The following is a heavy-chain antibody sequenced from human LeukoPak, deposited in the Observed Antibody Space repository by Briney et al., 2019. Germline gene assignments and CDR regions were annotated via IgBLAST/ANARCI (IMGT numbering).Heavy chain of an antibody. CDR2: IYYSGSA. J-gene: IGHJ6*03. D-gene: IGHD5-24*01. CDR1: GGSLSSYY. V-gene: IGHV4-59*01. Sequence: PSETLSLTCTVSGGSLSSYYWSWIRQPPGKGLEWIGYIYYSGSANYNPSLKSRVTISVDTSKNQFSLKLSSVTAADTAVYYCARESRDYYYYYMDVWGKGTTVTVSS. CDR3: ARESRDYYYYYMDV.